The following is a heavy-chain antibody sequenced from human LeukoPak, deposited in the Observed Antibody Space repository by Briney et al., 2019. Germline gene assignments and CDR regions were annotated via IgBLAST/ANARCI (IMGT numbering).Heavy chain of an antibody. CDR2: IHYKGST. J-gene: IGHJ4*02. CDR1: GDSINGHY. D-gene: IGHD6-19*01. Sequence: PETLSLTCTIAGDSINGHYWSWIRQPPGKRLEWIGDIHYKGSTNYNLSLKSRVTISVDTSKNHLSLNLTSVLAADTAIYYCARRDTGWNYCDYWGQGILVTASS. CDR3: ARRDTGWNYCDY. V-gene: IGHV4-59*08.